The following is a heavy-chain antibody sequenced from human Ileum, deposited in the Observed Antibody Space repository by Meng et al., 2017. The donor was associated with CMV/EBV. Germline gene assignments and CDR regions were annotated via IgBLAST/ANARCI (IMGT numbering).Heavy chain of an antibody. J-gene: IGHJ4*02. V-gene: IGHV4-61*02. Sequence: QGPAPGLSTPSPTLSLTCTVSGGSLGGGYYWNWIRQPAGKGLEWIGRIYTSGSTNYNPSLKSRFTISVDTSKNQFSLNLTSVTAADTAVYYCARDSAWLIDQWGQGTLVTVSS. D-gene: IGHD6-19*01. CDR2: IYTSGST. CDR1: GGSLGGGYY. CDR3: ARDSAWLIDQ.